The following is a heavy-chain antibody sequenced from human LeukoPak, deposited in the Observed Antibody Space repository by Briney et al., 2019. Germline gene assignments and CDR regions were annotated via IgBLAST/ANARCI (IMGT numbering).Heavy chain of an antibody. Sequence: PGGSLRLSCAASGFTFSDYYMSWIRQAPGKGLEWVSYISSSGCTIYYAHSVKGRFTLSRENAKNSLYLQMNSLRAEDTAVYYCARGPRPAGEWFDPWGQGTLVTVSS. V-gene: IGHV3-11*01. CDR3: ARGPRPAGEWFDP. D-gene: IGHD2-2*01. J-gene: IGHJ5*02. CDR1: GFTFSDYY. CDR2: ISSSGCTI.